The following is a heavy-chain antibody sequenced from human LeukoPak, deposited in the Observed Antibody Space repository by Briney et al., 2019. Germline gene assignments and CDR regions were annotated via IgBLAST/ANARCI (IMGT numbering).Heavy chain of an antibody. CDR2: IYSGGST. V-gene: IGHV3-53*01. Sequence: GGSLRLSCAASGFTFNNYNMNWVRQSPGKGLEWVSVIYSGGSTYYADSMKGRFTISRDNSKNTLYLQMNSLRAEDTAVYYCASSVAMVTGFGYWGQGTLVTVSS. J-gene: IGHJ4*02. CDR1: GFTFNNYN. D-gene: IGHD5-18*01. CDR3: ASSVAMVTGFGY.